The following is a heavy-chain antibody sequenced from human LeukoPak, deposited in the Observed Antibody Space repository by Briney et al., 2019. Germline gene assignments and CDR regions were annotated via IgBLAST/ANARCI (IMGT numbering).Heavy chain of an antibody. Sequence: ASVKVSCKASGYNFNSYGISWLRQVPGQGLEWMGWISGYNGLTRYGKNVQGRVTLTTDTSTRTAYMELRSLRSDDTAVYYCARGSIVGATFDYFDYWGQGTLVTVSS. CDR3: ARGSIVGATFDYFDY. J-gene: IGHJ4*02. V-gene: IGHV1-18*01. D-gene: IGHD1-26*01. CDR1: GYNFNSYG. CDR2: ISGYNGLT.